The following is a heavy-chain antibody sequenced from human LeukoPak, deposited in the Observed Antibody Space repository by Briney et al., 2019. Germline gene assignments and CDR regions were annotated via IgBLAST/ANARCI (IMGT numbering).Heavy chain of an antibody. J-gene: IGHJ4*02. Sequence: SETLSLTCTVSGGSITNYYWTWIRQPPGKGLEWIGYIHYSGSTNYNPSLKSRVTISVDTSKNQFSLKLSSVTAADTAVYYCARGGAAAGLLDYWGQGTLVTVSS. CDR2: IHYSGST. V-gene: IGHV4-59*01. D-gene: IGHD6-13*01. CDR1: GGSITNYY. CDR3: ARGGAAAGLLDY.